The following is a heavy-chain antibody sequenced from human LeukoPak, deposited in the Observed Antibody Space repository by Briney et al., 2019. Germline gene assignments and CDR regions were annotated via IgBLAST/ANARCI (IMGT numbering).Heavy chain of an antibody. CDR1: GDSISSGDYY. CDR3: ARGPGGLSNFDY. CDR2: IYYSGST. V-gene: IGHV4-39*07. D-gene: IGHD3-16*02. J-gene: IGHJ4*02. Sequence: SETLSLTCTVSGDSISSGDYYWGWIRQPPGKGLEWIGSIYYSGSTYYNPSLKSRVTISVDTSKNQFSLKLSSVTAADTAVYYCARGPGGLSNFDYWGQGTLVTVSS.